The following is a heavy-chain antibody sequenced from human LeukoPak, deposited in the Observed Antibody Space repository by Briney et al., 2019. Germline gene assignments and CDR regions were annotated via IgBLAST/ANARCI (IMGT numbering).Heavy chain of an antibody. Sequence: PSETLSLTCAVYGGSFSAYYWSWIRQPPGKGLEWIGEINHSGSTNYNPSLKSRVTISVDTSNNQFSLKLSSVTAADTAVYYCARGGRSYAKARHFDYWGQGTLVTVSS. D-gene: IGHD1-26*01. CDR3: ARGGRSYAKARHFDY. V-gene: IGHV4-34*01. J-gene: IGHJ4*02. CDR2: INHSGST. CDR1: GGSFSAYY.